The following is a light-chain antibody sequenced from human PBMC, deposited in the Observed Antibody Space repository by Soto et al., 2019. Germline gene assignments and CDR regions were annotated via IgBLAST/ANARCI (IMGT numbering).Light chain of an antibody. J-gene: IGKJ1*01. Sequence: DIQMTQSPSTLSASVGDRVTITCWASQSISSWLAWYQQKPGKAPKLLIYDASSLESGVPSRFSGSGSGTEFTLTISSLQPDDFATYYCQQYNSDSWTFGQGTKVEIK. CDR3: QQYNSDSWT. CDR2: DAS. CDR1: QSISSW. V-gene: IGKV1-5*01.